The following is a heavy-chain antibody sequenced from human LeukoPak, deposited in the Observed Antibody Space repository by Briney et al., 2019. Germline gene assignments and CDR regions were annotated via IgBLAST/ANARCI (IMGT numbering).Heavy chain of an antibody. D-gene: IGHD2-21*02. CDR1: GFTFSSYS. CDR3: ARDRVAVTYYYGMDV. CDR2: ISSSSSYI. Sequence: GGSLRLSCAASGFTFSSYSMNWVRQAPGKGLEWVSSISSSSSYIYYADSVKGRFTISRDNAKNSLYLQMNSLRAEDTAVYYCARDRVAVTYYYGMDVWGQGTTVTVSS. V-gene: IGHV3-21*01. J-gene: IGHJ6*02.